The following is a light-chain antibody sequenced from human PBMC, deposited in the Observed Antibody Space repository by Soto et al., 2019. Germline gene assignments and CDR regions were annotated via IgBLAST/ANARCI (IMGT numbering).Light chain of an antibody. Sequence: DIHMTKSPCPLSSSVGYRAIITLLASQSIGKHLNWYQQKPGKAPKFLIYGASTLQSGVPSRFTGSGSGTDFTLTVNSLQAEDFATYYCQQGYSSPATFGQGTRLEIK. CDR1: QSIGKH. CDR2: GAS. V-gene: IGKV1-39*01. J-gene: IGKJ5*01. CDR3: QQGYSSPAT.